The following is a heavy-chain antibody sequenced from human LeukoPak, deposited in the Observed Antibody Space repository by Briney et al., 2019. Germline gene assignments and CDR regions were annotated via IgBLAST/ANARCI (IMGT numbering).Heavy chain of an antibody. D-gene: IGHD3-22*01. CDR3: STPQLRYYVSSGYYYTGSDY. CDR2: IKSKTDGGTT. CDR1: GFTFSNAW. J-gene: IGHJ4*02. V-gene: IGHV3-15*01. Sequence: PGGSLRLSCAASGFTFSNAWMSWVRQAPGKGLEWVGRIKSKTDGGTTDYVETGKGRFTISTNNSKNTMYLQMNSVKTEETYVYYCSTPQLRYYVSSGYYYTGSDYWGQGTLVTVSS.